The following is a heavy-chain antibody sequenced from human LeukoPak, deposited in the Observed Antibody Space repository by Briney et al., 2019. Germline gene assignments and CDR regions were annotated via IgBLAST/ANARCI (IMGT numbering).Heavy chain of an antibody. D-gene: IGHD3-22*01. V-gene: IGHV3-7*01. Sequence: GGSLRLSCAASGFTLSGYFMSWVRQAPGEGLEWVASIKGDGSEKYYVDSAKGRFTISRDNAKNSLYLQMNSLRAEDTAVYYCARDRGWRSSGYYLYYFDFWGQGTLVTVSS. CDR1: GFTLSGYF. CDR2: IKGDGSEK. J-gene: IGHJ4*02. CDR3: ARDRGWRSSGYYLYYFDF.